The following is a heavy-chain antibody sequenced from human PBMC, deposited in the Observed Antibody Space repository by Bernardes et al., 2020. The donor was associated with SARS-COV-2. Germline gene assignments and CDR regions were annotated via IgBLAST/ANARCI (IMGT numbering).Heavy chain of an antibody. CDR3: TRGYCSGGSCYGFWFDP. V-gene: IGHV3-74*01. CDR1: GFTFSSYW. J-gene: IGHJ5*02. Sequence: GGTLRLSCAVSGFTFSSYWIHWVRQTPGKGLVWVSRINTDGTTTNYADSVKGRFTISRDNAKNTVYLQLNSLRAEDTAVYYCTRGYCSGGSCYGFWFDPRGQGTLVTVSS. D-gene: IGHD2-15*01. CDR2: INTDGTTT.